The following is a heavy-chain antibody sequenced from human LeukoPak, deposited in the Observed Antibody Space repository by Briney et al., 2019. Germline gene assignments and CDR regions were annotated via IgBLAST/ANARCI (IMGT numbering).Heavy chain of an antibody. CDR1: GYTFSSYD. Sequence: GASVKVSCKASGYTFSSYDINWVRQATGQGLEWMGWMNPNSGNTGYAQKFQGRVTMTRNTSISTAYMELSSLRSEDTAVYYCARVSMVRGAALYNWFDPWGQGTLVTVSP. CDR3: ARVSMVRGAALYNWFDP. J-gene: IGHJ5*02. V-gene: IGHV1-8*01. D-gene: IGHD3-10*01. CDR2: MNPNSGNT.